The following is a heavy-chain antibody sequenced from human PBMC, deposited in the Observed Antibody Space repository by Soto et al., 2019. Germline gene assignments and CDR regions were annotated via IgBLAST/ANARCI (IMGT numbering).Heavy chain of an antibody. Sequence: GGSLRLSCAASGFTFDDYAMHWVRQAPGKGLEWVSGISWNSGSIGYADSVKGRFTISRDNAKNSLYLQMNSLRAEDTALYYCAKDMRIVVVTRAFDIWGQGTMVTVSS. J-gene: IGHJ3*02. V-gene: IGHV3-9*01. CDR2: ISWNSGSI. CDR3: AKDMRIVVVTRAFDI. CDR1: GFTFDDYA. D-gene: IGHD3-22*01.